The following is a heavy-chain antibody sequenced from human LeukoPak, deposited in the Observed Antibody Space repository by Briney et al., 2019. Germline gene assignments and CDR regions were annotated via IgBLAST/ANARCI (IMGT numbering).Heavy chain of an antibody. V-gene: IGHV1-2*02. Sequence: ASVKVSCKASGYTFTGYYMHWVRQAPGQGLEWMGWINPNSGGTNYAQKFQGRVTMTRDTSISTAYMELSRLRSDDTAVYYCARAGYCSSTSCYGPSYNWFDPWGQGTLVTVSS. J-gene: IGHJ5*02. CDR3: ARAGYCSSTSCYGPSYNWFDP. CDR1: GYTFTGYY. D-gene: IGHD2-2*01. CDR2: INPNSGGT.